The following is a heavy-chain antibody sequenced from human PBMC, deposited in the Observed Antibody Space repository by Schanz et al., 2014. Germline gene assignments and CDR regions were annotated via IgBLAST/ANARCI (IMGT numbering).Heavy chain of an antibody. Sequence: QVQLMQSGAEVMKPGSSVKVSCKASGGTFSNYTINWVRQAPGQGLEWMGRIIPILGITNVAQTFQDRVTITADKATSTAYMELSSLRSEDTAVYYCARGLGDERWLDLNEAFDIWGQGTIVTVSS. CDR3: ARGLGDERWLDLNEAFDI. CDR2: IIPILGIT. CDR1: GGTFSNYT. V-gene: IGHV1-69*02. J-gene: IGHJ3*02. D-gene: IGHD6-19*01.